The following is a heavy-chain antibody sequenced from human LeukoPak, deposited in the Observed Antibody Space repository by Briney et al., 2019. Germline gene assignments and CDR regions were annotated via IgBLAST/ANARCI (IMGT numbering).Heavy chain of an antibody. Sequence: PGGSLRLSCAASGFTFSTYSMNWIRQAPGKGLEWISYISSTSVSTNYADSVKGRFTIFRDNTKKSLYLQVNSLRAEDTAVYYCARGGSYYDYWGQGTVVTVSS. CDR3: ARGGSYYDY. CDR1: GFTFSTYS. J-gene: IGHJ4*02. V-gene: IGHV3-48*04. CDR2: ISSTSVST. D-gene: IGHD1-26*01.